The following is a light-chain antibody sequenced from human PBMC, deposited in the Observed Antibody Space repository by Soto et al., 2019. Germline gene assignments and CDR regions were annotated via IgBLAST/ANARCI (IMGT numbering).Light chain of an antibody. J-gene: IGKJ5*01. CDR3: MERLQVPIT. Sequence: DIVMTQTPLSLSVTPGQPASISCKSSQSLLHSYGKTYLYWYLQNPGQLPQLLIYEVSNRFSGVPDTFSGSGAGTHCTLKISRVEAEDVEVYYCMERLQVPITFGQGTRLEI. V-gene: IGKV2D-29*01. CDR2: EVS. CDR1: QSLLHSYGKTY.